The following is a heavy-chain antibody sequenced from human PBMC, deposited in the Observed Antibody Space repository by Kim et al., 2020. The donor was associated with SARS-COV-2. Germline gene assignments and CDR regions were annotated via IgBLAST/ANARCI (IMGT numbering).Heavy chain of an antibody. CDR3: ARDQGTTYYYGMDV. D-gene: IGHD1-1*01. V-gene: IGHV3-21*01. Sequence: GGSLRLSCAASGFTFSSYSMNWVRQAPGKGLEWVSSISSSSSYIYYADSVKGRFTISRDNAKNSLYLQMNSLRAEDTAVYYCARDQGTTYYYGMDVWGQGTTVTVSS. J-gene: IGHJ6*02. CDR1: GFTFSSYS. CDR2: ISSSSSYI.